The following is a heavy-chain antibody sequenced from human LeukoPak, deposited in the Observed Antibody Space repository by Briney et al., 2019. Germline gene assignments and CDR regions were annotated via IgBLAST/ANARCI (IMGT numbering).Heavy chain of an antibody. J-gene: IGHJ3*02. CDR2: ISGSGGST. Sequence: GGSLRLSCAASGFTFGTYAMSWVRQAPGKGLEWVSPISGSGGSTYYADSVKGRFTISRDNSKNTLYLQMNSLRAEDSALYYCAKDPAARPLRLITDDAFDIWGLGTLVTVSS. D-gene: IGHD2-8*01. CDR3: AKDPAARPLRLITDDAFDI. CDR1: GFTFGTYA. V-gene: IGHV3-23*01.